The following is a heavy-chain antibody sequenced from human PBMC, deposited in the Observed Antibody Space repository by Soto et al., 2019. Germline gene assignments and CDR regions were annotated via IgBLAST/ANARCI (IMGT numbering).Heavy chain of an antibody. Sequence: ASVKVCCKASGYTFANYGIHWVRQAPGQRLEWMGWTNAGDGGTKYSENFQGRVTITRDTSASTVYLGLSSLSSEDTASYYCARTGHSGSYDFWGQGTLVTVSS. CDR1: GYTFANYG. V-gene: IGHV1-3*01. J-gene: IGHJ4*02. CDR3: ARTGHSGSYDF. D-gene: IGHD3-22*01. CDR2: TNAGDGGT.